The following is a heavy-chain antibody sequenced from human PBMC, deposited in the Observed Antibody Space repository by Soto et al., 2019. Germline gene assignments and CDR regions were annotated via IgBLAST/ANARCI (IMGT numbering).Heavy chain of an antibody. Sequence: GGSLRLSCATSGFTFSTYEMHWVRQAPGNGLEWISYINSRGNVIYYAGSVKGRFTISRDNTKNSLYLQMNSLRAEDAALYYCTREGYFFDSNGYSFDYWGQGXLVTVYS. CDR2: INSRGNVI. D-gene: IGHD3-22*01. CDR1: GFTFSTYE. J-gene: IGHJ4*02. V-gene: IGHV3-48*03. CDR3: TREGYFFDSNGYSFDY.